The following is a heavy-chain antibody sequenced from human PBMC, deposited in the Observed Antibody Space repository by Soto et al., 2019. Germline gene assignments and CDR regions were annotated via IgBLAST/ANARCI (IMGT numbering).Heavy chain of an antibody. Sequence: ASVKVSCKASGYTFTGHYIHWVRQAPEQGPEWMGEIGPNSGNTGYAQNFRGRVTMTQNTAIGTAYMELSSLRSDDTATYYCTRAYGAETFDFWGQGTRVTVSS. J-gene: IGHJ5*01. CDR2: IGPNSGNT. V-gene: IGHV1-8*02. D-gene: IGHD3-10*01. CDR1: GYTFTGHY. CDR3: TRAYGAETFDF.